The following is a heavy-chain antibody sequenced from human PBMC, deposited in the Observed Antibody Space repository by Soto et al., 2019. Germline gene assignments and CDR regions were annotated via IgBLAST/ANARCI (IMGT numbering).Heavy chain of an antibody. J-gene: IGHJ5*02. V-gene: IGHV3-23*01. D-gene: IGHD3-10*01. CDR2: ISGSGGST. Sequence: EVQLLESGGGLVQPGGSLRLSCAASGFTFSSYAMSWVRQAPGKGLEWVSAISGSGGSTYYADSVKGRFTISRDNSKNTLYLQMNSLSAEDTAVYYCAKDAVYYYGSGSSSWFDPWGQGTLVTVSS. CDR3: AKDAVYYYGSGSSSWFDP. CDR1: GFTFSSYA.